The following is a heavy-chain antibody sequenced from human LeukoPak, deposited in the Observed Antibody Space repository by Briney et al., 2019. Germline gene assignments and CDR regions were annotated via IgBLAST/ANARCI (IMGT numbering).Heavy chain of an antibody. J-gene: IGHJ4*02. CDR2: IYSGGST. D-gene: IGHD3-3*01. CDR1: GFTVSSDY. Sequence: GGSLRLSCAASGFTVSSDYMSWVRQAPGKGLEWVSTIYSGGSTYYADSVKGRFTISRDNTENTLYLQMNSLRAEDTAVYYCAKKGNQYDFWSGYYFDYWGQGTLVTVSS. CDR3: AKKGNQYDFWSGYYFDY. V-gene: IGHV3-66*02.